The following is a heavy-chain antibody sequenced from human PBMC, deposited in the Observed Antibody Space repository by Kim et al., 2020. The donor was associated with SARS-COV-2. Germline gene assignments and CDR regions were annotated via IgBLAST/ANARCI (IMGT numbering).Heavy chain of an antibody. J-gene: IGHJ4*02. D-gene: IGHD6-13*01. CDR3: ARDRTSSSPPYYFDY. Sequence: PSLKSRVTISVDTSKNQFSLKLSSVTAADTAVYYCARDRTSSSPPYYFDYWGQGTLVTVSS. V-gene: IGHV4-59*01.